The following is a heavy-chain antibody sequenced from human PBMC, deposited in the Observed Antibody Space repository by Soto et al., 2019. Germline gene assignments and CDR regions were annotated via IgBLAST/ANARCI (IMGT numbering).Heavy chain of an antibody. CDR1: GFTFGDYA. CDR2: IRSKASDGTT. CDR3: TTVAYGEYVSDY. J-gene: IGHJ4*02. D-gene: IGHD4-17*01. V-gene: IGHV3-49*03. Sequence: PGGSLRLSCTASGFTFGDYAMSWFRQAPGKGLEWVSFIRSKASDGTTEYAASVKGRFTISRDDSKNTLYLQMNSLKTEDTAVYYCTTVAYGEYVSDYWGQGTLVTVSS.